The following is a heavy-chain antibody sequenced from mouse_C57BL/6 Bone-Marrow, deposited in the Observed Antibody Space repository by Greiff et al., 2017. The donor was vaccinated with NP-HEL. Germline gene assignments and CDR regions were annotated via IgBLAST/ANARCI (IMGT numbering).Heavy chain of an antibody. Sequence: EVKLQQSGPELVKPGASVKISCKASGYTFTDYYMNWVKQSHGKSLEWIGDINPNNGGTSYNQKLKGKATLTVDKSSSTAYMVLRGLTSDDSTFYYCARRIPYYYASYFDFWGKGTTLTVSS. D-gene: IGHD1-1*01. V-gene: IGHV1-26*01. CDR3: ARRIPYYYASYFDF. CDR2: INPNNGGT. J-gene: IGHJ2*01. CDR1: GYTFTDYY.